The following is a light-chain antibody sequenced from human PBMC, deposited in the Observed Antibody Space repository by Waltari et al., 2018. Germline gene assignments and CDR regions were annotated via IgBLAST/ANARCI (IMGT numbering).Light chain of an antibody. CDR1: ALSRRY. CDR3: YSKNFDGDQRV. Sequence: SYELTQPPSVSVSPGQSARITCHGDALSRRYVFWYQQKSGQAPVLVIHENNKRPSGIPKRFSGSSSGTLATLTISGAQGDDEAVYYCYSKNFDGDQRVFGGGTKLTVL. CDR2: ENN. J-gene: IGLJ3*02. V-gene: IGLV3-10*01.